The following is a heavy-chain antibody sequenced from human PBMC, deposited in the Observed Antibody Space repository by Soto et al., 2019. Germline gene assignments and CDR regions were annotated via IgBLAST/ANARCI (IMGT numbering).Heavy chain of an antibody. V-gene: IGHV4-59*08. Sequence: PSETLSLTCTVSGDSISTDYWSWIRQSPGKGLEWIGFIYYGGSTNYNPSLKSRVTISVDTPKNQFSLKLSSVTAADTAVYYCAKNWTGGSLAHWGQGTLVTVSS. CDR2: IYYGGST. CDR3: AKNWTGGSLAH. J-gene: IGHJ4*02. D-gene: IGHD3-16*01. CDR1: GDSISTDY.